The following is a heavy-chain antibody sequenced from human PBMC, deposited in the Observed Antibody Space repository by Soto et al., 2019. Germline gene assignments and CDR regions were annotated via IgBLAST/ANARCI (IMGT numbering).Heavy chain of an antibody. D-gene: IGHD5-12*01. Sequence: QVQLVESGGGVVQPGRSLRLSCAASGFTFSSYGMHWVRQAPGKGLEWVAVISYDGSNKYYADSVKRRFTISRENSKNTLYLQMNSLRAEDTAVDYCAKGWSDSRYDEMLFDYWCQGTLVTASS. CDR1: GFTFSSYG. V-gene: IGHV3-30*18. CDR3: AKGWSDSRYDEMLFDY. J-gene: IGHJ4*02. CDR2: ISYDGSNK.